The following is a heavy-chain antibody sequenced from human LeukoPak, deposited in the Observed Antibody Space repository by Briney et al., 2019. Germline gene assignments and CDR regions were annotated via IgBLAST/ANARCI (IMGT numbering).Heavy chain of an antibody. CDR3: AKEGGRAANIFHGMDV. CDR1: GFNFEDYA. Sequence: GGSLRLSCAASGFNFEDYAMHWVRQAPGKGLEWVSGISWNRGSVVYADSVKGRFTISRDDAKNSLYLQMNSLRPEDTALYYCAKEGGRAANIFHGMDVWGQGTTVTVSS. CDR2: ISWNRGSV. V-gene: IGHV3-9*01. J-gene: IGHJ6*02. D-gene: IGHD6-25*01.